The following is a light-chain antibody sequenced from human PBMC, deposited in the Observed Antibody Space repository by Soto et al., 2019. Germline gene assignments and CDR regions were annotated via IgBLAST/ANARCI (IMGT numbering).Light chain of an antibody. Sequence: QTVVTQSPSVSGAPGQRVTISCTGSSSNIGAGYDVHWYQQLPGTAPKLLIYGNSNRPSGVPDRFSGSKSGTSASLAITGLRAEDEADYYCQSYDSSLSGYVFGTGTKLTVL. CDR1: SSNIGAGYD. CDR2: GNS. J-gene: IGLJ1*01. V-gene: IGLV1-40*01. CDR3: QSYDSSLSGYV.